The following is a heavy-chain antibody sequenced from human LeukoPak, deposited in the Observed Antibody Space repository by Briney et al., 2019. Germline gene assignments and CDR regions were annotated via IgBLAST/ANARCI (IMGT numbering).Heavy chain of an antibody. Sequence: ESGPTLVKPTQTLTLTCTFSGFSLSTSGVGVGWIRQPPGKALEWLALIYWDDDKRYSPSLKSRLTITKDTSKNQVVLTMTNMDPVDTATYYCAHSNFPPIVVVVAANAFDIWGQGTMVTVSS. CDR1: GFSLSTSGVG. V-gene: IGHV2-5*02. J-gene: IGHJ3*02. CDR2: IYWDDDK. D-gene: IGHD2-15*01. CDR3: AHSNFPPIVVVVAANAFDI.